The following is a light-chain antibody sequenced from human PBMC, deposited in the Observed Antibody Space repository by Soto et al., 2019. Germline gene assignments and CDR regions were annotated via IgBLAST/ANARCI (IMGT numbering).Light chain of an antibody. Sequence: QSVLTRDASVSGSPGQSITISCTGTSSDVGGFNYVSWYQQHPGKAPKLMIYDVFTRPSGVSNRFSGSKSGNTASLTISALQAEDEADYYCTSWTSTSTYVFGSGTKVTVL. CDR3: TSWTSTSTYV. CDR1: SSDVGGFNY. CDR2: DVF. J-gene: IGLJ1*01. V-gene: IGLV2-14*03.